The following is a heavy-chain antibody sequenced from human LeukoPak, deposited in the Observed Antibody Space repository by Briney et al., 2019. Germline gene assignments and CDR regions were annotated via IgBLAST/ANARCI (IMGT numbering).Heavy chain of an antibody. CDR2: IPYDGSNK. V-gene: IGHV3-30-3*01. CDR1: GFTFSSYA. J-gene: IGHJ4*02. D-gene: IGHD1-26*01. Sequence: GGSLRLSCAASGFTFSSYAMHWVRQAPGKGLEWVALIPYDGSNKYYADSVKGRFTISRDNSKTTLYLQVNTLRAEDTAVYYCARDAASSGSYYYLDYWGQGTLVTVSS. CDR3: ARDAASSGSYYYLDY.